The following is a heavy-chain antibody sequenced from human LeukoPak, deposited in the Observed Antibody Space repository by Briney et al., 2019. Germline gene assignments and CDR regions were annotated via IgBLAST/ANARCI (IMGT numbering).Heavy chain of an antibody. J-gene: IGHJ3*02. D-gene: IGHD3-16*02. CDR3: AREPYDYVWGSYPSRGAFDI. CDR2: IYYSGST. Sequence: PSETLSLTCTVSGGSISSSSYYWGWIRQPPGKGLEWIGSIYYSGSTYYNPSLKSRVTISVDTSKNQFSLKLSSVTAADTAVYYCAREPYDYVWGSYPSRGAFDIWGQGTMVTVSS. V-gene: IGHV4-39*02. CDR1: GGSISSSSYY.